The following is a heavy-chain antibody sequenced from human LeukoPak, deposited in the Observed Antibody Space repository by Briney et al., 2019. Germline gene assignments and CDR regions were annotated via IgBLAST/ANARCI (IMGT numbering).Heavy chain of an antibody. CDR1: GCSVSSGSYY. CDR2: IYYSGST. CDR3: ARAFNLVFRGQYYDILTRSGGMDV. Sequence: SETLSLTCTVSGCSVSSGSYYWSWIRQPPGKGLEWIGYIYYSGSTNYNPSLKSRVTISVDTSKNQFSLKLSSVTAADTAVYYCARAFNLVFRGQYYDILTRSGGMDVWGQGTTVTVFS. D-gene: IGHD3-9*01. V-gene: IGHV4-61*01. J-gene: IGHJ6*02.